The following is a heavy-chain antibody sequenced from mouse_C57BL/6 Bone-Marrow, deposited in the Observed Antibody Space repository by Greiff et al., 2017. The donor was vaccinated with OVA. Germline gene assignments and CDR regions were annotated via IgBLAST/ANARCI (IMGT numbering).Heavy chain of an antibody. V-gene: IGHV1-81*01. CDR1: GYTFTSYG. CDR2: IYPRSGNT. CDR3: AKEFITTVDDY. J-gene: IGHJ2*01. D-gene: IGHD1-1*01. Sequence: QVQLQQSGAELARPGASVKLSCKASGYTFTSYGISWVKQRTGQGLEWIGEIYPRSGNTYYNEKFKGKATLTADKSSSTAYMELRSLTSEDSAVYFGAKEFITTVDDYWGQGTTLTVSS.